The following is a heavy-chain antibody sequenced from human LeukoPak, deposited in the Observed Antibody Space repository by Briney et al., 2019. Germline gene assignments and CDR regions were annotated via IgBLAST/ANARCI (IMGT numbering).Heavy chain of an antibody. CDR3: VIRDGQTGH. CDR1: GYTFTAYA. Sequence: GASVKVSCKASGYTFTAYAMHWVRQAPGQTLEWLGWISPANGYTRYSQEIQGRVTITRDTSANTAYMELSSLRSEDMAVYYCVIRDGQTGHWGQGTLVTVSS. V-gene: IGHV1-3*03. J-gene: IGHJ4*02. CDR2: ISPANGYT. D-gene: IGHD5-24*01.